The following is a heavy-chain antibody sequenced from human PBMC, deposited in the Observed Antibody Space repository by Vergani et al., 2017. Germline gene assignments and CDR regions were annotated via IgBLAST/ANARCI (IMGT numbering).Heavy chain of an antibody. J-gene: IGHJ4*02. CDR3: ARGRGFGGYSYGYGVRTLYYFDY. CDR1: GGSFSGYY. V-gene: IGHV4-34*01. D-gene: IGHD5-18*01. CDR2: INHSGST. Sequence: QVQLQQWGAGLLKPSETLSLTCAVYGGSFSGYYWSWTRQPPGKGLEWIGEINHSGSTNYNPSLKSRVTISVDTSKNQFSLKLSSVTAADTAVYYCARGRGFGGYSYGYGVRTLYYFDYWGQGTLVTVSS.